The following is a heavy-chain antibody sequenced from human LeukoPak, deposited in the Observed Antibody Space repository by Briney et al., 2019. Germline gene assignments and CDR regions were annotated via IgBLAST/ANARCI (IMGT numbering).Heavy chain of an antibody. CDR2: ISGSGGST. J-gene: IGHJ4*02. CDR3: AKVALVDIVATQ. Sequence: PGGSLRLSCAASGFTFSSYAMSWVRQAPGKGLEWVSAISGSGGSTYYADSMKGRFTISRDNSKNTLYLQMNSLRAEDAAVYYCAKVALVDIVATQWGQGTLVTVSS. D-gene: IGHD5-12*01. V-gene: IGHV3-23*01. CDR1: GFTFSSYA.